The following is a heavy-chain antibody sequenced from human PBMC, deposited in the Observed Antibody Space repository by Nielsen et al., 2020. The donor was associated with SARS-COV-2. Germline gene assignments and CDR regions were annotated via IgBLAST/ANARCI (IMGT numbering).Heavy chain of an antibody. D-gene: IGHD1-26*01. CDR2: IKQDGSEK. V-gene: IGHV3-7*03. CDR1: GFTFSSYA. CDR3: ARDGSGSYDPSYYYGMDV. J-gene: IGHJ6*02. Sequence: GESLKISCAASGFTFSSYAMSWVRQAPGKGLEWVANIKQDGSEKYYVDSVKGRFTISRDNAKNSLYLQMNSLRAEDTAVYYCARDGSGSYDPSYYYGMDVWGQGTTVTVSS.